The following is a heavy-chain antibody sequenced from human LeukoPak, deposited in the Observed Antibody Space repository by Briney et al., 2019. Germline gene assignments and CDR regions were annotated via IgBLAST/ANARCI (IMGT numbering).Heavy chain of an antibody. CDR3: AREGTVANLKRYFDY. V-gene: IGHV1-69*13. D-gene: IGHD6-19*01. CDR2: IIPIIGTA. J-gene: IGHJ4*02. Sequence: ASVKVSCKASGGTFSSYAISWVRQAPGQGLEWMGGIIPIIGTANYAQKFQGRVTITADESTSTAYMELSSLRSEDTAVYYCAREGTVANLKRYFDYWGQGTLVTVSS. CDR1: GGTFSSYA.